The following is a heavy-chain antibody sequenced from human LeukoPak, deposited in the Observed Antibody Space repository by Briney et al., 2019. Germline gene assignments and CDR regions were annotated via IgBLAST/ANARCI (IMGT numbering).Heavy chain of an antibody. D-gene: IGHD2-21*02. CDR1: GFNVSTNY. J-gene: IGHJ4*02. CDR2: IYTGGST. CDR3: ARGPLAYCGGDCYSDY. V-gene: IGHV3-53*01. Sequence: GGSLRLSCAASGFNVSTNYVSWVRQAPGKGLEWLSVIYTGGSTYYADSVKGRFTISRDNSKNTLYLQMNSLRAEDTAVYYCARGPLAYCGGDCYSDYWGQGTLVTVSS.